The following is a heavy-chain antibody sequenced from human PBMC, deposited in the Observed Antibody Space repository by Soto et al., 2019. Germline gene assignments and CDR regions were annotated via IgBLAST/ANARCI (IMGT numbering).Heavy chain of an antibody. V-gene: IGHV4-30-4*01. CDR1: GGSISSGDYY. CDR2: TYYSGSS. Sequence: QVQLQESGPGLVKPSQTLSLTCTVSGGSISSGDYYWSWIRQPPGKGLEWIGYTYYSGSSYYNPSLKSRVTMLVDTSKNQFSLKLSSVTAADTAVHYCARDLYDFWSGYADYWGQGTLVTVSS. D-gene: IGHD3-3*01. J-gene: IGHJ4*02. CDR3: ARDLYDFWSGYADY.